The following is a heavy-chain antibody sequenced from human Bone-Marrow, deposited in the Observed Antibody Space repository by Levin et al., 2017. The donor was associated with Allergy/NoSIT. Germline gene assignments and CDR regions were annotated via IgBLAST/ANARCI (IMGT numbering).Heavy chain of an antibody. D-gene: IGHD3-10*01. V-gene: IGHV5-51*01. CDR3: ARHGSGVEDTDYDPPPFDF. CDR1: GYSFTNHW. CDR2: VYPDDSET. J-gene: IGHJ4*02. Sequence: KPGGSLRLSCEGSGYSFTNHWIAWVRQLPGKGLELMGLVYPDDSETRYSPAFQGQVSFSVDKSSNTAFLQWRSLKASDTATYYCARHGSGVEDTDYDPPPFDFWGQGTLVTVSS.